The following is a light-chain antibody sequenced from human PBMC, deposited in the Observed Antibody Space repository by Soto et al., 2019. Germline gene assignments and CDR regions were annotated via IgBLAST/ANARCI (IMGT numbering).Light chain of an antibody. CDR3: QQYNNWPPIT. J-gene: IGKJ5*01. Sequence: EVVIAQSPATLSVSPGERDTLSWRASQSVRSNLAWYQQKPGQSPRLLIYGASTRATGIPARFSGSGSGTEFTLTISSLQSEDFAVYYCQQYNNWPPITFGQGTRLEIK. CDR2: GAS. CDR1: QSVRSN. V-gene: IGKV3-15*01.